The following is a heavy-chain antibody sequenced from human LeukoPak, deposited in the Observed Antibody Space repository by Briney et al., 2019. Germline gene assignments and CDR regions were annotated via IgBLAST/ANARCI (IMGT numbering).Heavy chain of an antibody. V-gene: IGHV4-59*08. D-gene: IGHD4-17*01. CDR2: IFHSGTT. Sequence: PSETLSLTCNVSGDSISSGYWSWIRQTPGEGLEWIGFIFHSGTTDYNPSLQSRATISIDTSRKSFSLKLLSVTAADTAVYYCARTRPQDYGTSYMDVWGTGATVTVSS. CDR1: GDSISSGY. CDR3: ARTRPQDYGTSYMDV. J-gene: IGHJ6*03.